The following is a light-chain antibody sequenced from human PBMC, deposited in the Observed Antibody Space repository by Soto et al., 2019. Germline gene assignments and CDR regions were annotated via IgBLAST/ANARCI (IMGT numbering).Light chain of an antibody. J-gene: IGLJ1*01. Sequence: QSALTQPASVSGSPGQSITISCTGTSSDVGGYNLVSWYQQHPGKAPKVMIYEGSKRPSGVSNRFSGSKSGNTASLTISGLQAEDEADYYCSSYTSTRTYVFGTGTKLTVL. CDR3: SSYTSTRTYV. V-gene: IGLV2-14*02. CDR2: EGS. CDR1: SSDVGGYNL.